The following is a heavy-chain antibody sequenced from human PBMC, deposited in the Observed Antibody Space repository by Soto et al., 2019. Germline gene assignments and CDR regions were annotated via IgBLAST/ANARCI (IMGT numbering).Heavy chain of an antibody. CDR3: ARGVGIAAAGKNYYYYYGMDV. V-gene: IGHV3-13*01. J-gene: IGHJ6*02. Sequence: EVQLVESGGGLVQPGGSLRLSCAASGFTFSSYDMHWVRQATGKGLEWVSAIGTAGDTYYPGSVKGRFTISRENAKNSLYLQMNSLRAGDTAVYYCARGVGIAAAGKNYYYYYGMDVWGQGTTVTVSS. CDR1: GFTFSSYD. CDR2: IGTAGDT. D-gene: IGHD6-13*01.